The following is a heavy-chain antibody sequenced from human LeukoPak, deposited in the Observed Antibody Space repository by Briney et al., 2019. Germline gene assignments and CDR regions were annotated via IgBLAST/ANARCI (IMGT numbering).Heavy chain of an antibody. V-gene: IGHV3-7*01. CDR2: INEDGSEK. D-gene: IGHD6-19*01. CDR1: GFTFSDYW. Sequence: GGSLRLSCAASGFTFSDYWMSWVRQAPGEGLGWVANINEDGSEKYYVDSVKGRFTISRDNAKNSLYLQMNSLRAEDTAVYYCARDRRGWSGYWGQGTPVTVSS. CDR3: ARDRRGWSGY. J-gene: IGHJ4*02.